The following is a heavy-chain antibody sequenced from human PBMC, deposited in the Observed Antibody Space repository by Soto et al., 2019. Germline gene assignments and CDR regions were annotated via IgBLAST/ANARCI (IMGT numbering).Heavy chain of an antibody. CDR2: LYSGST. CDR1: GASITRGGFH. CDR3: ARRGSGHTFDY. Sequence: QLQLQESGPGLLKPSETLSLTCAVTGASITRGGFHWGWIRQSPGQGLEWIGSLYSGSTYYNPSPKSRVTISADTSKNDFSLRLTSVTAADTAVYYCARRGSGHTFDYWGQGTLVTVSS. J-gene: IGHJ4*02. V-gene: IGHV4-39*02. D-gene: IGHD3-10*01.